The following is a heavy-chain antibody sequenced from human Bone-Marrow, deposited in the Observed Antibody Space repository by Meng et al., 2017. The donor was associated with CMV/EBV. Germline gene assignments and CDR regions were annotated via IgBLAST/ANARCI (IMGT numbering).Heavy chain of an antibody. V-gene: IGHV1-2*02. D-gene: IGHD3-22*01. CDR3: ARDGRDPKITYYYDSSGYSPAY. Sequence: ASVKVSCKASGYTFTGYYMHWVRQAPGQGLEWMGWINPNSGGTNYAQKFQGRVTMTRDTSISTAYMELSRLRSDDTAVYYCARDGRDPKITYYYDSSGYSPAYWGQGKRVNGAS. CDR1: GYTFTGYY. CDR2: INPNSGGT. J-gene: IGHJ4*02.